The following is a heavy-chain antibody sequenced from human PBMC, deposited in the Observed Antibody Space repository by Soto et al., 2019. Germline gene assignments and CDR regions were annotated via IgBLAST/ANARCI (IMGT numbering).Heavy chain of an antibody. Sequence: EVQLVESGGGLVQPGGSLRLSCAASGFTFSSYDMHWVRQATGKGLEWVSAIGTAGDTYYPGSVKGRFTISRENAKNSLYLQMNSLRAGDTAVYYCARGYSGYDFSFDYWGQGTLVTVSS. J-gene: IGHJ4*02. V-gene: IGHV3-13*01. CDR2: IGTAGDT. D-gene: IGHD5-12*01. CDR1: GFTFSSYD. CDR3: ARGYSGYDFSFDY.